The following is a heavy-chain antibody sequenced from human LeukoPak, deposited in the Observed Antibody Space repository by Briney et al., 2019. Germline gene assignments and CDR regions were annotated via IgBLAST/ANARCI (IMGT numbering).Heavy chain of an antibody. J-gene: IGHJ6*02. CDR3: ARFHTVAGSHYYYYGMDV. D-gene: IGHD6-19*01. CDR1: GYTFTGYY. V-gene: IGHV1-2*02. Sequence: ASVKVSCKTSGYTFTGYYIQWVRQAPGQGLEWMGWINPNSGGTRYAQKFQGRVTMTRDTSISTAYMELSRLRSDDTALYFCARFHTVAGSHYYYYGMDVWGQGTTVTVSS. CDR2: INPNSGGT.